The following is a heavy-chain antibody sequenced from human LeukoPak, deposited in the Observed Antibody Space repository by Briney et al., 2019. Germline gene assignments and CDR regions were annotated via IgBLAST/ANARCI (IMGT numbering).Heavy chain of an antibody. CDR1: GFNFKRYA. J-gene: IGHJ4*02. Sequence: GGALRLSCGASGFNFKRYAMNWVRPAPGQGLEWVAAIDGSGGDTYYADSVKGRFIISRDNSKSTLFLQMKSLRVEDTAVYYCARRLVYGDYAELDYWGQGTLVTVSS. V-gene: IGHV3-23*01. CDR3: ARRLVYGDYAELDY. D-gene: IGHD4-17*01. CDR2: IDGSGGDT.